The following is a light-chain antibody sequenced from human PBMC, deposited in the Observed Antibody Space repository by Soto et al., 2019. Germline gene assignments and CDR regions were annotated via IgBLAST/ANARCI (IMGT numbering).Light chain of an antibody. CDR3: QHYNSYSEA. CDR1: QSISSR. Sequence: DIQMTQSPSTLSASVGDRATITCRASQSISSRLAWYQQKPGKAPKLLIYGASSWAPGVPARFSGSGSGTEFTLTISSLQPDDFATYYCQHYNSYSEAFGQGTKVDIK. V-gene: IGKV1-5*01. J-gene: IGKJ1*01. CDR2: GAS.